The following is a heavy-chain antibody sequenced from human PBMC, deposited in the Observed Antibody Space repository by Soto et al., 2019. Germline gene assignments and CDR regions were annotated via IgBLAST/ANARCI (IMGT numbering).Heavy chain of an antibody. CDR3: ARCLAAVAGASYYGMDV. CDR1: GYTFTSYG. Sequence: QVQLVQSGAEVKKPGASVKVSCKASGYTFTSYGISWVRQAPGQGLEWMGWISAYNGNTNYAQKLQGRVTRTTDTSTSTAYMELRSLRSDDTAVYYCARCLAAVAGASYYGMDVWGQGTTVTVSS. D-gene: IGHD6-19*01. J-gene: IGHJ6*02. CDR2: ISAYNGNT. V-gene: IGHV1-18*01.